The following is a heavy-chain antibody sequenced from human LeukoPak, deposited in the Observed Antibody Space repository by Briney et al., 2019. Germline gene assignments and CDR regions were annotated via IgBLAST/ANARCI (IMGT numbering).Heavy chain of an antibody. J-gene: IGHJ6*02. CDR1: GFTFSSYA. CDR2: ISGSGGST. Sequence: GGSLRLSCAASGFTFSSYAMSWVRQAPGKGLEWVSAISGSGGSTYYADSVKGRFTISRDNSKNTLYLQMNSLRVEDTAIYYCAKSSLAHQGYYYGMDVWGQGTTVTVSS. V-gene: IGHV3-23*01. CDR3: AKSSLAHQGYYYGMDV.